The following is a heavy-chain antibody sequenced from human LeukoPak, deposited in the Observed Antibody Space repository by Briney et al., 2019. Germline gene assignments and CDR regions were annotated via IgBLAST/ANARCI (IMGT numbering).Heavy chain of an antibody. J-gene: IGHJ4*02. CDR1: GFTFSSYS. D-gene: IGHD3-10*01. CDR2: ISSSSSSYI. V-gene: IGHV3-21*01. CDR3: AREAGGSGSSAY. Sequence: GGSLRLSCAASGFTFSSYSMTWVRQAPGKGLEWVSSISSSSSSYIYYADSVKGRFTISRDNAKNSLYLQMNSLRAEDTAVYYCAREAGGSGSSAYWGQGTLVTVSS.